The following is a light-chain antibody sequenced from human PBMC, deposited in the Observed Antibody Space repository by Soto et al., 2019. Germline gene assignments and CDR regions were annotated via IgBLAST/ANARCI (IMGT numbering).Light chain of an antibody. J-gene: IGKJ1*01. CDR1: QSISSW. CDR2: DAS. Sequence: DIQMTQSPSTLSASVGDRVTITCRASQSISSWLGWYQQKPGKAPKLLIYDASSLESGVPSRFSDSGSGTEFTLTISSLQPDDFATYYCQQYNSYWTFGQGTKVEIK. V-gene: IGKV1-5*01. CDR3: QQYNSYWT.